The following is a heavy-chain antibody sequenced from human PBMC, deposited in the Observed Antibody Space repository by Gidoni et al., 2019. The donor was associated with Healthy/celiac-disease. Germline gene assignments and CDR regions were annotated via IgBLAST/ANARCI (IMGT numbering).Heavy chain of an antibody. CDR3: AKEGVRGSGFHYGMDV. J-gene: IGHJ6*02. D-gene: IGHD6-19*01. CDR2: ISYDGSNK. Sequence: QVQLVESGGGVVQPGRSLSLSCAASGFTFSSYGMHGVRQAPGKGLEWVAVISYDGSNKYYADSVKGRFTISRDNSKNTLYLQMNSLRAEDTAVYYCAKEGVRGSGFHYGMDVWGQGTTVTVSS. CDR1: GFTFSSYG. V-gene: IGHV3-30*18.